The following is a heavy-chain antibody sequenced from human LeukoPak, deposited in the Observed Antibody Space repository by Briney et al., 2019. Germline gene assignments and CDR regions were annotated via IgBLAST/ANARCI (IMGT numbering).Heavy chain of an antibody. Sequence: SETLSLXCAVSGYSSSSGYYWGWIRQPPGKGLAWIGSIYHSGSTYYNPSLKSRVTISVDTSKNQFSLKLSSVTAADTAVYYCATYYYGSGSYHWGQGTLVTVSS. D-gene: IGHD3-10*01. CDR2: IYHSGST. V-gene: IGHV4-38-2*01. CDR1: GYSSSSGYY. CDR3: ATYYYGSGSYH. J-gene: IGHJ5*02.